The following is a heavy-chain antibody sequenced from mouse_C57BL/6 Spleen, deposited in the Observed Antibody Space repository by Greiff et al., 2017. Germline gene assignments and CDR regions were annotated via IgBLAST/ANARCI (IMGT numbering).Heavy chain of an antibody. CDR1: GFTFSSYG. Sequence: EVKLVESGGDLVKPGGSLKLSCAASGFTFSSYGMSWVRQTPDKRLEWVATISSGGSYTYYPDSVKGRFTISRDNDKNTLYLQMSSLKSEDAAMYYCARKGLDYGSSSGYFDYWGQGTTLTVSS. CDR3: ARKGLDYGSSSGYFDY. D-gene: IGHD1-1*01. CDR2: ISSGGSYT. V-gene: IGHV5-6*01. J-gene: IGHJ2*01.